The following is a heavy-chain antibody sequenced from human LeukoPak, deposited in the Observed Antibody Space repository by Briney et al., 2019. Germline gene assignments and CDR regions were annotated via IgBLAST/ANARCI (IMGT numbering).Heavy chain of an antibody. J-gene: IGHJ6*03. V-gene: IGHV4-34*01. CDR1: GGSFSGYY. Sequence: SETLSLTCAVYGGSFSGYYWSWIRQPPGKGLEWIGEINHSGSTNYNPSLKSRVTISVDTSKNQFSLKLSSVTAADTAVYYCARLPPGYSSSWYSAYYYYMDVWGKGTTVTISS. D-gene: IGHD6-13*01. CDR2: INHSGST. CDR3: ARLPPGYSSSWYSAYYYYMDV.